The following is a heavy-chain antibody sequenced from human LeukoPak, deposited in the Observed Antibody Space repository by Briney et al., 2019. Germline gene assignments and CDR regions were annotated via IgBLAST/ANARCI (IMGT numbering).Heavy chain of an antibody. CDR2: IYYSGST. Sequence: SETLSLTCTVSGGSISSYYWSWIRQPPGKGLEWIGYIYYSGSTNYNPSLKSRVTISVDTSKNQFSLKLSSVTAADTAVYYCASRLKDDYGDYRPGDYYYGMDVWGQGTTVTVSS. CDR3: ASRLKDDYGDYRPGDYYYGMDV. CDR1: GGSISSYY. D-gene: IGHD4-17*01. V-gene: IGHV4-59*08. J-gene: IGHJ6*02.